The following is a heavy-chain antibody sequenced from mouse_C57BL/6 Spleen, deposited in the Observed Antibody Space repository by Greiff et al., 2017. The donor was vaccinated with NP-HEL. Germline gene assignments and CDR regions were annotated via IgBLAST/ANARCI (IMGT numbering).Heavy chain of an antibody. CDR3: ARGRTAQATLYFDY. Sequence: QVQLQQSGTELVKPGASVKLSCKASGYTFTSYWMHWVKQRPGQGLEWIGNINPSNGGTNYNEKFKSKATLTVDKSSSTAYMQLSSLTSEDSAVYYCARGRTAQATLYFDYWGQGTTLTVSS. CDR2: INPSNGGT. V-gene: IGHV1-53*01. J-gene: IGHJ2*01. D-gene: IGHD3-2*02. CDR1: GYTFTSYW.